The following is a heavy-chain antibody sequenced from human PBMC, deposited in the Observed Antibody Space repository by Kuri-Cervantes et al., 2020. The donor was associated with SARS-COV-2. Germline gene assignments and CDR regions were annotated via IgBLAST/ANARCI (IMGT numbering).Heavy chain of an antibody. D-gene: IGHD3-16*01. J-gene: IGHJ6*02. V-gene: IGHV3-23*01. CDR2: ISGSGGST. CDR3: AKAEARSEFGYFYYGMDV. Sequence: GESLKISCAASGFTFSSYAMSWVRQAPGKGLEWVSAISGSGGSTYYADSVKGRFTISRDNPRNTVYLQMNSLRADDTALYYCAKAEARSEFGYFYYGMDVWGQGTTVTVSS. CDR1: GFTFSSYA.